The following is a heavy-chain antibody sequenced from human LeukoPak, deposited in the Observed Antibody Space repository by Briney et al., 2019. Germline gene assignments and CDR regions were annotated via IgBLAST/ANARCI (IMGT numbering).Heavy chain of an antibody. J-gene: IGHJ6*03. CDR3: AKRRGLELLYYYYMDV. CDR1: GFIFRNYG. V-gene: IGHV3-23*01. D-gene: IGHD1-7*01. Sequence: GGSLRLSCAASGFIFRNYGMNWVRQAPGRGLEWVSGISPGGDKLYYADSVRGRFTISRDNSKNTLYLQMNSLRAEDTAVYYCAKRRGLELLYYYYMDVWGKGTTVTVSS. CDR2: ISPGGDKL.